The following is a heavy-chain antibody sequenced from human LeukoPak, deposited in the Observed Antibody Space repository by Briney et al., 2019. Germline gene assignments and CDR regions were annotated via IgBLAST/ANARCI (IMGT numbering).Heavy chain of an antibody. D-gene: IGHD3-22*01. V-gene: IGHV3-74*01. J-gene: IGHJ5*02. CDR2: INSDGINT. CDR3: ARDLGQYYDTSDNWFDP. CDR1: GFTFSNYW. Sequence: GGSLRLSCAASGFTFSNYWMHWVRQAPGKGLVWVSRINSDGINTSYADSVKGRFTISRDNAKNTLNLQMNGLRAEGTAVYYCARDLGQYYDTSDNWFDPWGQGTLVTVSS.